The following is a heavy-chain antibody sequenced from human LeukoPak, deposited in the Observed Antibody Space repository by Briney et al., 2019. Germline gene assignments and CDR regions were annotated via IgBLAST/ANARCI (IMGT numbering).Heavy chain of an antibody. CDR2: ISWDSTNI. Sequence: PGGSLRLSCAASGFTFNIYAMHWVRQAPGQGLEWVSGISWDSTNIGYADSVKGRFTISRDNAKNSLYLQMSSLRAEDTALYYCAKVRGGYSYGDAFDIWGQGTMVTVSS. J-gene: IGHJ3*02. V-gene: IGHV3-9*01. CDR1: GFTFNIYA. D-gene: IGHD5-18*01. CDR3: AKVRGGYSYGDAFDI.